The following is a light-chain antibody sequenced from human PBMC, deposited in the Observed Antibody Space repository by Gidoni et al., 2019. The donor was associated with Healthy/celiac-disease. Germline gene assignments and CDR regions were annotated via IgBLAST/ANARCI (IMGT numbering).Light chain of an antibody. V-gene: IGLV2-23*01. CDR3: CSYAGSSTIVV. Sequence: QSALTQPASESGSPGLSITISCTGTSSDVGSYNLVSWYQQHPGKAPKLMTYEGSKRPSGVSNRFSGSKSGNTASLTISGLQAEDEADYYCCSYAGSSTIVVFGGGTKLTVL. J-gene: IGLJ2*01. CDR2: EGS. CDR1: SSDVGSYNL.